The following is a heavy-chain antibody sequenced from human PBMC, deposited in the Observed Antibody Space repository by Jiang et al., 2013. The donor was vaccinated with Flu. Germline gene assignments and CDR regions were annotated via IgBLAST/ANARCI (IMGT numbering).Heavy chain of an antibody. V-gene: IGHV2-5*02. Sequence: GKALEWLALTYGDDDKFYSPSLRHRLTITKDTSNGLVVLLVSDMDPVDTATYYCASSVVTAFDYWGQGTLVTVSS. CDR3: ASSVVTAFDY. D-gene: IGHD4-23*01. CDR2: TYGDDDK. J-gene: IGHJ4*02.